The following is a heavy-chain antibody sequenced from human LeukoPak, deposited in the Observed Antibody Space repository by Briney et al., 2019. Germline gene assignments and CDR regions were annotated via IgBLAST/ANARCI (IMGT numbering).Heavy chain of an antibody. J-gene: IGHJ4*02. D-gene: IGHD6-19*01. V-gene: IGHV3-48*03. CDR3: ARGRPGGWYRFDY. CDR1: QFTFRNYE. Sequence: PGGSLRLSCTTSQFTFRNYEVDWVRQAPGKGLEWISFTGSSTIQYADSVTGRFTISRDNSKNTVYLQMNSLRADDTALYYCARGRPGGWYRFDYWGQGTLVTVSS. CDR2: TGSSTI.